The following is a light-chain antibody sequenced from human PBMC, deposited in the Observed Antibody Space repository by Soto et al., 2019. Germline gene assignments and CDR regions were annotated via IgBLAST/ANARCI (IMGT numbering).Light chain of an antibody. J-gene: IGKJ2*01. Sequence: EFVLTQSPATLSLSPGERATLSCRASQSVGTYLAWYQQKPGQAPRLLIYDVSNRAAGIPARFSGSGSGTDFTLTISSLEPEDFAVYYCQQRSNFMYTFGQGTKLEIK. CDR3: QQRSNFMYT. V-gene: IGKV3-11*01. CDR2: DVS. CDR1: QSVGTY.